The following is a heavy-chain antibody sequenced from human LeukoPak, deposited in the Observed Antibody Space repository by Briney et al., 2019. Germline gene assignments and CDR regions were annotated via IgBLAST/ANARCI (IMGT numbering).Heavy chain of an antibody. CDR1: GFTVSSNY. J-gene: IGHJ4*02. CDR3: ARDGGTYRSSPIGY. V-gene: IGHV3-66*02. CDR2: IYSGGST. Sequence: GSLRLSCAASGFTVSSNYMSWVRPAPGKGLEWVAVIYSGGSTYYADSVKGRFTISRDNSKNTLYLQMNSLRAEDTAVYYCARDGGTYRSSPIGYWGQGTLVTVSS. D-gene: IGHD6-13*01.